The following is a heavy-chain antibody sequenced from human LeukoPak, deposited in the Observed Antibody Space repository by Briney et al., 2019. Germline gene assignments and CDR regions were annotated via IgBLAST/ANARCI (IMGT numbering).Heavy chain of an antibody. D-gene: IGHD4-17*01. CDR2: ISSSSRTI. CDR1: GFTFTTYS. V-gene: IGHV3-48*01. J-gene: IGHJ4*02. Sequence: GGSLRLSCAASGFTFTTYSMNWVRQAPGKGLEWVSYISSSSRTIYYADSVKGRFTISRDNAKNSLYLQMNSLRAEDTAVYYYARDFYGDYGFDYWGQGTLVTVSS. CDR3: ARDFYGDYGFDY.